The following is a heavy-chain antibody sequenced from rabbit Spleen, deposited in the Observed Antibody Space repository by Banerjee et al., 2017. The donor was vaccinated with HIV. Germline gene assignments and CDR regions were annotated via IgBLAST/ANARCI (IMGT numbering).Heavy chain of an antibody. D-gene: IGHD4-2*01. V-gene: IGHV1S45*01. CDR3: ARGGYGGHIYSMGL. CDR1: GFSFINKYV. J-gene: IGHJ4*01. CDR2: IYIGNSGNT. Sequence: QEQLEESAGGLVQPGGSLTLSCKASGFSFINKYVMCWVRQAPGKGLEWIACIYIGNSGNTYYASWAKGRFTISKTSSTTVTLQMTSLTDADTATYFCARGGYGGHIYSMGLWGQGTLVTVS.